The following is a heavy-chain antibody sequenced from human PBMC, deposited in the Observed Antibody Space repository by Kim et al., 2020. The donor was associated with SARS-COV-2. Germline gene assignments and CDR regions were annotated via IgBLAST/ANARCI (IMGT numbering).Heavy chain of an antibody. CDR2: TYYSGST. J-gene: IGHJ6*02. D-gene: IGHD5-18*01. V-gene: IGHV4-31*03. CDR3: ARVSKDTAMVPCYYYGIDV. CDR1: GGSSSSGGYY. Sequence: SETLSLTCTVSGGSSSSGGYYWSWIRQHPGKGLEWIGYTYYSGSTYYNPTLKSRVTISVDTSKNQFSLKLSSVTAADTAVYYCARVSKDTAMVPCYYYGIDVWGQGTTVTVSS.